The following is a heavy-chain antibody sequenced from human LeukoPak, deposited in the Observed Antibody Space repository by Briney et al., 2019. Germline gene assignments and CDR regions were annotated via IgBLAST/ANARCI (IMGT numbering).Heavy chain of an antibody. CDR1: GFTFSSYS. D-gene: IGHD3-10*01. J-gene: IGHJ4*02. V-gene: IGHV3-21*01. CDR3: ARAYYYGSGSKNTYYFDY. CDR2: ISSSSSYI. Sequence: GGSLRLSCAASGFTFSSYSMNWVRQAPGKGLEWVSSISSSSSYIYYADSVKGRFTISRDSAKNSLYLQMNSLRAEDTAVYYCARAYYYGSGSKNTYYFDYWGQGTLVTVSS.